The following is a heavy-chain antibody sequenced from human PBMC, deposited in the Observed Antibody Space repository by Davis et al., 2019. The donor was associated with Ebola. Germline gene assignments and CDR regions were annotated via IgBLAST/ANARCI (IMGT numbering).Heavy chain of an antibody. D-gene: IGHD2-2*01. J-gene: IGHJ4*02. CDR3: AKGVVCVSSNCYYDF. CDR1: GLTFSNYW. CDR2: IKQDGSEK. V-gene: IGHV3-7*03. Sequence: GESLKISCAVSGLTFSNYWMSWVRQAPGKGPEWVAIIKQDGSEKDYVDSVKGRFTISRDNAKNSLFLHMNSLRAEDTAVYYCAKGVVCVSSNCYYDFWGQGTLVTVSS.